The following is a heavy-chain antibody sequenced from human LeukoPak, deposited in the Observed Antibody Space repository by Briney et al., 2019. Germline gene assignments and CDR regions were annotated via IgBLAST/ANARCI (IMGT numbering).Heavy chain of an antibody. D-gene: IGHD3-22*01. CDR1: GYTFSSYY. V-gene: IGHV1-46*01. CDR3: ARGYYDTRGSAFDI. J-gene: IGHJ3*02. Sequence: ASVKVSCKASGYTFSSYYMHWVRQAPGQGLEWMGIINPRGGGTSYAQKFQGRVTMTGDTSTSKVYMDLSSLRSEDTAMYYCARGYYDTRGSAFDIWGQGTMVTVSS. CDR2: INPRGGGT.